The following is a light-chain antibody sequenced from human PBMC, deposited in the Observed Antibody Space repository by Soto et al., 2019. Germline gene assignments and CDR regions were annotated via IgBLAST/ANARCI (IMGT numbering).Light chain of an antibody. Sequence: QSALTQPRSVSGSPGQSVTISCTGTSSGVGGYNFVSWYQQHPGKAPKLMIYDVNKRPSGVPDRFSGSKSGNTASLTISGLQAEDEADYYCCSNAGSYTYVFGTGTKLTVL. CDR3: CSNAGSYTYV. J-gene: IGLJ1*01. CDR1: SSGVGGYNF. CDR2: DVN. V-gene: IGLV2-11*01.